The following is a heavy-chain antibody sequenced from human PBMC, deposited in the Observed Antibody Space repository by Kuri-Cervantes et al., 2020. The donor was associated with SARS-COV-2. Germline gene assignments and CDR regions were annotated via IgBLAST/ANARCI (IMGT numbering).Heavy chain of an antibody. Sequence: GESLKISCAASGFTFSNYAMSWVRQAPGKGLEWVSAISGSGGSTYYADSVKGRFTISRDNSKNTLYLQMNSLRAEDTAVYYCAKGADYDILTGYYIFDYWGQGTLVTVSS. V-gene: IGHV3-23*01. D-gene: IGHD3-9*01. CDR2: ISGSGGST. CDR3: AKGADYDILTGYYIFDY. CDR1: GFTFSNYA. J-gene: IGHJ4*02.